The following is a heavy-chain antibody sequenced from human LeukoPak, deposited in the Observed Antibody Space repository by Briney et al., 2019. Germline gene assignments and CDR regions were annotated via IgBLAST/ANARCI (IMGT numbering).Heavy chain of an antibody. CDR1: GYTFTSYG. Sequence: GASVKVSCKASGYTFTSYGISWVRQAPGQGLEWMGWISAYNGNTNYAQKLQGRVTMTTDTSTSPAYMELRSLRSDDTAVYYCARDLEIVITGDYYYYYGMDVWGQGTTVTVSS. CDR3: ARDLEIVITGDYYYYYGMDV. CDR2: ISAYNGNT. V-gene: IGHV1-18*01. D-gene: IGHD3-22*01. J-gene: IGHJ6*02.